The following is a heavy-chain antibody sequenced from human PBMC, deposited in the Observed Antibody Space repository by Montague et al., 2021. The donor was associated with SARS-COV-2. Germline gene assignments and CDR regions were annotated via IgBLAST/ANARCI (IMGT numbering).Heavy chain of an antibody. CDR2: TYYRSKWYN. Sequence: CAISGDSVSSNSATWNWVRQPPSRGLEWLGGTYYRSKWYNDYAVSVRGRVTINPDTSKNQFSLQLNSVTPEDTAIYYCTSGREGNYNVMDVWGQGTTVTVPS. D-gene: IGHD1-1*01. V-gene: IGHV6-1*01. CDR1: GDSVSSNSAT. CDR3: TSGREGNYNVMDV. J-gene: IGHJ6*02.